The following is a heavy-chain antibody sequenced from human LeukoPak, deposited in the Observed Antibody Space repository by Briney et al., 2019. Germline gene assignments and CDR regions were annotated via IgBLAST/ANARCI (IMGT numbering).Heavy chain of an antibody. CDR2: IWYDGSKT. V-gene: IGHV3-33*01. D-gene: IGHD3-16*01. CDR3: ARLWGEFSNLDY. Sequence: GGSLRPSCAASGYTFSTHGMHWVRQAPGKGLEWVATIWYDGSKTYYADSVKGRFTISRDNSKNTLYLQMNSLRAEDTAVYYCARLWGEFSNLDYWGQGTLVTVSS. CDR1: GYTFSTHG. J-gene: IGHJ4*02.